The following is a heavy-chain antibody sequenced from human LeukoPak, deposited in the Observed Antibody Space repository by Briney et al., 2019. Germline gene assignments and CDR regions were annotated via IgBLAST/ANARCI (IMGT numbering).Heavy chain of an antibody. J-gene: IGHJ5*02. CDR3: ASLTVDGDLGWFDP. D-gene: IGHD4-17*01. CDR1: GGTFSNYG. CDR2: ISAYNGNT. Sequence: ASVKVSCKASGGTFSNYGINWVRQAPGQGLEWMGWISAYNGNTNYAQKLQGRVTMTTDTSTSTAYMELRSLRSDDTAVYYCASLTVDGDLGWFDPWGQGTLVTVSS. V-gene: IGHV1-18*01.